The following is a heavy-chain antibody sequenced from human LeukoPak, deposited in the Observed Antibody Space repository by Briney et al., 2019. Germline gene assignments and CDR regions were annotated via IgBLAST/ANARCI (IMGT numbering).Heavy chain of an antibody. CDR3: ARQGPYCGSDGYPATFDY. D-gene: IGHD2-21*02. CDR2: IYYSGRT. CDR1: GGSSSSYY. V-gene: IGHV4-59*08. Sequence: SETLSLTCTVSGGSSSSYYWSWIRQPPGKGLEWIGSIYYSGRTRSDPSLKSRITMSVDTSRNQFSLRLSSVTAADTAVYYCARQGPYCGSDGYPATFDYWGQGTLVTVSS. J-gene: IGHJ4*02.